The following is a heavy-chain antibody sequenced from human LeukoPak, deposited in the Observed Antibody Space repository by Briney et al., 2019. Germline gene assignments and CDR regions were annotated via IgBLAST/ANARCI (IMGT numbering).Heavy chain of an antibody. CDR2: ITGSGGST. CDR3: AREPVGVTIYYYYYMDV. CDR1: GFPFSSYA. V-gene: IGHV3-23*01. D-gene: IGHD1-26*01. J-gene: IGHJ6*03. Sequence: GGSLRLSCAASGFPFSSYALSWVRQAPGKGLEWVSAITGSGGSTYYADSMKGRVTISRDNSKNTLYLHMNSLRAEDTAVYYCAREPVGVTIYYYYYMDVWGRGTTVTVSS.